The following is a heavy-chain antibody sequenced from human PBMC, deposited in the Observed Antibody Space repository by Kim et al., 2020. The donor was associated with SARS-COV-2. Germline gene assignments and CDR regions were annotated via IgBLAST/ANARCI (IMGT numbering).Heavy chain of an antibody. D-gene: IGHD3-10*01. CDR3: ARGDYYTSGSYYRDGMDV. CDR1: GFTVRNYY. CDR2: IYSDGSI. Sequence: GSLRLSCAVSGFTVRNYYMSWVRQAPGKGLEWVSVIYSDGSIYYADSVKGRFTISRDNSKNTVNLQMNSLRAEDTAVYYCARGDYYTSGSYYRDGMDVW. V-gene: IGHV3-53*01. J-gene: IGHJ6*01.